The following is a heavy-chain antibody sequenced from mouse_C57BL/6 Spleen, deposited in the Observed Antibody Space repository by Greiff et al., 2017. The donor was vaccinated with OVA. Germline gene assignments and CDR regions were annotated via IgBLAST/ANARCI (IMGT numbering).Heavy chain of an antibody. CDR2: IYPGDGDT. V-gene: IGHV1-80*01. D-gene: IGHD1-2*01. J-gene: IGHJ4*01. Sequence: QVQLQQSGAELVKPGASVKISCKASGYAFSSYWMNWVKQRPGKGLEWIGQIYPGDGDTNYNGKFKGKATLTADKSSSTAYMQLSSLTSEDSAVYFCARGDTTAYYYAMDYWGQGTSVTVSS. CDR1: GYAFSSYW. CDR3: ARGDTTAYYYAMDY.